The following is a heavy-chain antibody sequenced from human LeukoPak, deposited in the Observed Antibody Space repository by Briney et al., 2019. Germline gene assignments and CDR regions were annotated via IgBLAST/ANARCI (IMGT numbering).Heavy chain of an antibody. J-gene: IGHJ4*02. CDR3: VRTAAGSRGPQKRLYYFDY. Sequence: GESLKISFKGSGYSFTSYWIGWVRQMPGKGLEWMGIIYPGDSDTRYSPSFQGQVTISADKSISTAYLQWSSLKASDTAMYYCVRTAAGSRGPQKRLYYFDYWGQGTLVTVSS. CDR1: GYSFTSYW. V-gene: IGHV5-51*01. CDR2: IYPGDSDT. D-gene: IGHD6-13*01.